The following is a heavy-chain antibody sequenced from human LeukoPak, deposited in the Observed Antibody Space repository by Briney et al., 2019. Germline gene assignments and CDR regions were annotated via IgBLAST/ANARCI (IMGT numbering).Heavy chain of an antibody. CDR1: GGSISSYY. D-gene: IGHD5-18*01. J-gene: IGHJ4*02. CDR3: ARQYSGDSRSPFFDY. Sequence: KPSETLSLTCTVSGGSISSYYWSWIRQPPGKGLEWIGYIYYSGSTNYNPSLKSRVTISVDTSKNQFSLKLSSVTAADTAVYYCARQYSGDSRSPFFDYWGQGTLVTVSS. CDR2: IYYSGST. V-gene: IGHV4-59*08.